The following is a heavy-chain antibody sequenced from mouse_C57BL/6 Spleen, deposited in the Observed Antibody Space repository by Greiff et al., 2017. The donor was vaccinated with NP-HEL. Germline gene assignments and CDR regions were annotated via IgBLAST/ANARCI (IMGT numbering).Heavy chain of an antibody. CDR2: INPSTGGT. J-gene: IGHJ4*01. CDR1: GYSFTGYY. CDR3: ARTDEGSPWDY. V-gene: IGHV1-42*01. Sequence: EVQLQQSGPELVKPGASVKISCKASGYSFTGYYMNWVKQSPEKSLEWIGEINPSTGGTTYNQKFKAKATLTVDKSSSTAYMQLKSLTSEDSAVYYCARTDEGSPWDYWGQGTSVTVSS.